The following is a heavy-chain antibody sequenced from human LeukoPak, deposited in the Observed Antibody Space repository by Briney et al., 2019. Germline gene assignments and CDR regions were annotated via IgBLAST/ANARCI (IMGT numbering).Heavy chain of an antibody. Sequence: GGPLRLSCAAPGSRLDAYAMPWVRQVPGKGLQWVALISVDGGTTYYADSVKGRITISRDNSKNALYLQMNSLRIEDTALYYCAKGGLVFGMDVWGQGTTVTVS. D-gene: IGHD3/OR15-3a*01. CDR2: ISVDGGTT. J-gene: IGHJ6*02. CDR1: GSRLDAYA. CDR3: AKGGLVFGMDV. V-gene: IGHV3-43*02.